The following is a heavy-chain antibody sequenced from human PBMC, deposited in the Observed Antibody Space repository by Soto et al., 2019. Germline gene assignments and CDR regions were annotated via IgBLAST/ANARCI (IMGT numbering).Heavy chain of an antibody. CDR2: INHSGST. V-gene: IGHV4-34*01. D-gene: IGHD6-13*01. CDR1: GGSFSGYY. Sequence: PSETLSLTCAVYGGSFSGYYWSWIRQPPGKGLEWIGDINHSGSTNYNPSLKSRVTMSVDRSKNQFSLKLSSVTAADTAVYYCATSYGNAWYTYWGQGTQVTVSS. CDR3: ATSYGNAWYTY. J-gene: IGHJ4*02.